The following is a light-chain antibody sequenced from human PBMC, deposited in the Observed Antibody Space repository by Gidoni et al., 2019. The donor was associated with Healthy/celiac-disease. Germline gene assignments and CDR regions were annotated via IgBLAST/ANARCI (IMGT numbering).Light chain of an antibody. Sequence: DIPMTPSPPSLSASVGDRVTITCRASQSSSSYLNWYQQKPGKAPKILIYAASSLQSGVPSRFSGSGSGTDFTLTISSLQPEDFATYYCQQSYSTPLFTFGPGTKVDIK. V-gene: IGKV1-39*01. CDR2: AAS. CDR1: QSSSSY. J-gene: IGKJ3*01. CDR3: QQSYSTPLFT.